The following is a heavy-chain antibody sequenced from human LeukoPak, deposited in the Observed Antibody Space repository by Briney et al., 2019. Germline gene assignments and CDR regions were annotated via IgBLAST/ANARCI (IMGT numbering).Heavy chain of an antibody. CDR1: GFTFSSYG. Sequence: GGSLRLSCAASGFTFSSYGMHWVRQAPGKGLEWVAVISYDGSNKYYADSVKGRFTISRDNSKNTLYLQMNSLRAEDTAVYYCAKDLLGTYGSGREYYYGMDVWGQGTTVTVSS. CDR2: ISYDGSNK. CDR3: AKDLLGTYGSGREYYYGMDV. J-gene: IGHJ6*02. D-gene: IGHD3-10*01. V-gene: IGHV3-30*18.